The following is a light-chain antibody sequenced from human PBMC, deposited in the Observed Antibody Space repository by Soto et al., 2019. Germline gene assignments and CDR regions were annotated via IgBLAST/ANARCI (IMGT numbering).Light chain of an antibody. CDR2: DAS. V-gene: IGKV3-11*01. J-gene: IGKJ1*01. CDR3: QQRTNWPPWT. Sequence: EIVLTQSPATLSLSPGERATLSCRASQSVSGYLDWYQQKPGQAPRLLIYDASNRATGTPARFSGSGSGTDFTLTISSLEPEDFAVYYCQQRTNWPPWTFGQGTKVEIK. CDR1: QSVSGY.